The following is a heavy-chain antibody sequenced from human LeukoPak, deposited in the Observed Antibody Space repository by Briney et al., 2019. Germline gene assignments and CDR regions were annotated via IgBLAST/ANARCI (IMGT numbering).Heavy chain of an antibody. CDR2: IYYSGST. V-gene: IGHV4-39*01. J-gene: IGHJ4*02. CDR3: ARQRGSWYIDY. D-gene: IGHD6-13*01. CDR1: GGSISSYY. Sequence: SETLSLTCTVSGGSISSYYWSWIRQPPGKGLEFIGSIYYSGSTYYNPSLKSRVTISVDTSKNQFSLKLSSVTVADTAVYYCARQRGSWYIDYWGQGTLVTVSS.